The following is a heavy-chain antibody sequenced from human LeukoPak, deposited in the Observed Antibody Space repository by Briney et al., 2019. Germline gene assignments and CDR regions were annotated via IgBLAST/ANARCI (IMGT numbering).Heavy chain of an antibody. D-gene: IGHD6-19*01. V-gene: IGHV3-23*01. CDR2: ISGSGGST. Sequence: GGSLRLSCAASGFTFSSYATSWVRQAPGKGLEWVSAISGSGGSTYYADSVKGRFTISRDNSKNTLYLQMNSLRAEDTAVYYCAKFSFPLVAEYYYYYMDVWGKGTTVTVSS. J-gene: IGHJ6*03. CDR1: GFTFSSYA. CDR3: AKFSFPLVAEYYYYYMDV.